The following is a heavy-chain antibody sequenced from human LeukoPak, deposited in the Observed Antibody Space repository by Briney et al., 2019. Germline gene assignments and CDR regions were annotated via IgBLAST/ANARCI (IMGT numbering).Heavy chain of an antibody. V-gene: IGHV4-59*11. CDR1: GGSISSHY. D-gene: IGHD2-15*01. Sequence: SETLSLTCTVSGGSISSHYWSWIRQPPGKGLEWIGYIYYSGSTNYNPSLKSRVTISVDTSKNQFSLKLSSVTAADTAVYYCARARSQTLWFDYWGQGTLVTVSS. CDR2: IYYSGST. J-gene: IGHJ4*02. CDR3: ARARSQTLWFDY.